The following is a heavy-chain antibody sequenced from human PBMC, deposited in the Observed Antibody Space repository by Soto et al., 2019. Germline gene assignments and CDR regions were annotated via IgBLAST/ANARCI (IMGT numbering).Heavy chain of an antibody. CDR3: AQTLGSAVAGPGRFDL. V-gene: IGHV1-69*12. Sequence: QVQLVQSGAEVKKPGSSVKVSCKASGGTFKRYAISWLRQAPGQGPEWMGGITPMFGIGNYAQKFQGRVTITADESTTKVHMKRRRLTCEDTAVYYCAQTLGSAVAGPGRFDLWGRGTRVIVSS. CDR1: GGTFKRYA. CDR2: ITPMFGIG. D-gene: IGHD6-19*01. J-gene: IGHJ2*01.